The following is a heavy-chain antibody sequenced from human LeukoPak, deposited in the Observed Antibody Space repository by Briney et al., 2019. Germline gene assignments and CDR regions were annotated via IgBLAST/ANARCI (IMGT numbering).Heavy chain of an antibody. D-gene: IGHD3-10*01. V-gene: IGHV3-48*04. CDR1: GFTFSSYW. J-gene: IGHJ6*02. CDR3: ARESYEPNYYASGPLYYYYGMDV. Sequence: GGSLRLSCAASGFTFSSYWMSWVRQAPGKGLEGVSYISSSGSTIYYADSVKGRFSISRDNAKNSLYLQMNSLRAEDTAVYYCARESYEPNYYASGPLYYYYGMDVWGQGTTVTVSS. CDR2: ISSSGSTI.